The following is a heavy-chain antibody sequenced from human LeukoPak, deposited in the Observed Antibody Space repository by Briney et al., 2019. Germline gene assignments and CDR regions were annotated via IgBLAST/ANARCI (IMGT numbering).Heavy chain of an antibody. CDR1: GYSFTSYW. Sequence: GESLKISCKGSGYSFTSYWISWVRQMPGKGLEWMGRIDPSDSYTNYSPSFQGHVTISADKSISTAYLQWSSLKASDTAMYYCARSHCSGGSCYFLLDYWGQGTLVTVSS. J-gene: IGHJ4*02. CDR2: IDPSDSYT. CDR3: ARSHCSGGSCYFLLDY. D-gene: IGHD2-15*01. V-gene: IGHV5-10-1*01.